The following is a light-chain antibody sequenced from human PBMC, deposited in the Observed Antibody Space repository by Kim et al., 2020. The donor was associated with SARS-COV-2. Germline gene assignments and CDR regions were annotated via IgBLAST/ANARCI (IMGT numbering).Light chain of an antibody. CDR3: QQSYTSPRT. CDR2: AAS. CDR1: QNIVNF. J-gene: IGKJ1*01. V-gene: IGKV1-39*01. Sequence: ASVGDRVTVTCRASQNIVNFLNWYQHKPGKAPNLLIYAASNLQSGVPSRFSGSGSGTDFTLTIGNLEPEDFATYYCQQSYTSPRTFGQGTKVEIK.